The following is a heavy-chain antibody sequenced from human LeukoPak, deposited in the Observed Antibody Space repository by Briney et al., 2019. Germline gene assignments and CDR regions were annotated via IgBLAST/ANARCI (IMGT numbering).Heavy chain of an antibody. J-gene: IGHJ4*02. CDR2: IYYSGST. D-gene: IGHD6-19*01. CDR3: ASARYSSGWYAEGLYFDY. Sequence: SETLSLTCTVSGGSISSSSYYWGWIRQPPGKGLEWIGSIYYSGSTYYNPSLKSRVTISVDTSKNQFSLKLSSVTAADTAVYYWASARYSSGWYAEGLYFDYWGQGTPVTVSS. CDR1: GGSISSSSYY. V-gene: IGHV4-39*07.